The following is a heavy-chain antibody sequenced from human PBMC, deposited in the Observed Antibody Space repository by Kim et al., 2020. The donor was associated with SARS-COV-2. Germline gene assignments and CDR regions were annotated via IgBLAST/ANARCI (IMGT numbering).Heavy chain of an antibody. J-gene: IGHJ4*02. D-gene: IGHD1-1*01. CDR3: ARDRPGWNDWRTPVRHYFDY. CDR2: INHSGST. Sequence: SETLSLTCAVYGGSFSGYYWSWIRQPPGKGLEWIGEINHSGSTNYNPSLKSRVTISVDTSKNQFSLKLSSVTAADTAVYYCARDRPGWNDWRTPVRHYFDYWGQGTLGTVSS. CDR1: GGSFSGYY. V-gene: IGHV4-34*01.